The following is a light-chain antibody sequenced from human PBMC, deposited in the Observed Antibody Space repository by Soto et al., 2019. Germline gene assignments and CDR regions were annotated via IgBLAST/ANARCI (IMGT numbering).Light chain of an antibody. CDR3: QQYSDWPLT. CDR2: ATS. CDR1: QSVGNN. V-gene: IGKV3-15*01. J-gene: IGKJ4*01. Sequence: EIVVTQSPATLSVSPGERATLSCRASQSVGNNFAWYQQKPGQAPRLLIFATSTMATGVPARFSGSGSGTEFTLTISSLQSEDFAVYYCQQYSDWPLTFGGGTKVEIE.